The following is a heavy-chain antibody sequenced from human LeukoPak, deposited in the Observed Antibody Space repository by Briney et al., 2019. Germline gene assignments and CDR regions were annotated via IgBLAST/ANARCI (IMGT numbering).Heavy chain of an antibody. CDR3: ARDKSPRAYYGSGNGDY. CDR2: ISSSSGYI. D-gene: IGHD3-10*01. V-gene: IGHV3-21*01. J-gene: IGHJ4*02. CDR1: GFTFSSYS. Sequence: PGGSLRLSCAASGFTFSSYSMNWVRQAPGKGLEWVSSISSSSGYIYYADSVKGRFTISRDNAKNSLYLQMNSLRAEETAVYYCARDKSPRAYYGSGNGDYWGQGTLVTVSS.